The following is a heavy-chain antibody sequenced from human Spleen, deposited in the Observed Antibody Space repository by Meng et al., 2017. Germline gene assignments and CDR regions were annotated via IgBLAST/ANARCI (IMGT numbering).Heavy chain of an antibody. CDR2: IYTSGST. CDR1: GGSISSYY. D-gene: IGHD3-9*01. CDR3: ASAQSSLRYFDWEFDY. V-gene: IGHV4-4*07. J-gene: IGHJ4*02. Sequence: SETLSLTCTVSGGSISSYYWSWIRQPAGKGLEWIGRIYTSGSTNYNPSLKSRVTMSVDTSKNQFPLKLSSVTAADTAVYYCASAQSSLRYFDWEFDYWGQGTLVTVSS.